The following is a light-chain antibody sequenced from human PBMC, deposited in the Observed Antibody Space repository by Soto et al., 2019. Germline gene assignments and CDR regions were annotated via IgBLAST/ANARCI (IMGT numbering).Light chain of an antibody. CDR2: QAS. V-gene: IGKV1-5*03. CDR1: QSISSW. Sequence: DIPMTQSPSTLSASVGDRVTITCRASQSISSWLAWYQQKPGKAPKLLIYQASRLERGVPSRFSGSGSETEFTLTISDLQPEDFATYYCQQYNHYRTFGQGTREELK. CDR3: QQYNHYRT. J-gene: IGKJ1*01.